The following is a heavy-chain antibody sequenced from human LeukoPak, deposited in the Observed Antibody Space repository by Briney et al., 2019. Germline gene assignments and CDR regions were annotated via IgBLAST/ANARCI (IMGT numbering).Heavy chain of an antibody. CDR2: IYSGGST. Sequence: GGSLRLSCAASGFTVSSNYMSWVRQAPGKGLEWVSVIYSGGSTYYADSVKGRFTISRDNSKNTLWLQMNSLRAEDTAIYYCARDLRVLSSGYLGGLAFDIWGQGTMVTVSS. J-gene: IGHJ3*02. CDR1: GFTVSSNY. CDR3: ARDLRVLSSGYLGGLAFDI. D-gene: IGHD3-22*01. V-gene: IGHV3-53*01.